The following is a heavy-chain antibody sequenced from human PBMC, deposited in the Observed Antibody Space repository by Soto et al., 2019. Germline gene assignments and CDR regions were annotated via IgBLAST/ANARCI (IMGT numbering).Heavy chain of an antibody. CDR3: ARGYSSGWYRN. V-gene: IGHV4-34*01. CDR1: GGSFIGYY. J-gene: IGHJ4*02. CDR2: INHSGST. D-gene: IGHD6-19*01. Sequence: SETLSLTCAVYGGSFIGYYWSWIRQPPGKGLEWIGEINHSGSTNYNPSLKSRVTISVDTSKNQFSLKLSSVTAADTAVYYCARGYSSGWYRNWGQGTLVTVSS.